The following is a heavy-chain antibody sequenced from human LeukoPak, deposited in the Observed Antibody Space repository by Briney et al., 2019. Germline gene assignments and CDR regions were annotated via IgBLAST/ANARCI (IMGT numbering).Heavy chain of an antibody. CDR3: ARALAYYCSGGSCYPGNWFDP. D-gene: IGHD2-15*01. V-gene: IGHV4-59*01. CDR2: IYYSGST. CDR1: GGSISSYY. J-gene: IGHJ5*02. Sequence: SETLSLTCTVSGGSISSYYWSWIRQPPGKGLEWIGYIYYSGSTNYNPSLKSRVTISVDTSKNQFSLKLSSVTAADTAVYYCARALAYYCSGGSCYPGNWFDPWGQGTLVTVSS.